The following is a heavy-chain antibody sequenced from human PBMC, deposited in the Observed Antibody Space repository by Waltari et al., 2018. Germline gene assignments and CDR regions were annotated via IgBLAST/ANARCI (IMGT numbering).Heavy chain of an antibody. CDR1: GYICGDYA. D-gene: IGHD4-17*01. Sequence: QVHLVESGGDVVQPGRSLRLSCTAAGYICGDYAMHWVRQAPGKGLEWVALISYDGMNTKYTSSVEGRFTISRDNTKNTLFLQMNSLRVDDTAVYYCAKDDYGDEYFQHWGQGTLLIVSS. CDR2: ISYDGMNT. V-gene: IGHV3-30*18. CDR3: AKDDYGDEYFQH. J-gene: IGHJ1*01.